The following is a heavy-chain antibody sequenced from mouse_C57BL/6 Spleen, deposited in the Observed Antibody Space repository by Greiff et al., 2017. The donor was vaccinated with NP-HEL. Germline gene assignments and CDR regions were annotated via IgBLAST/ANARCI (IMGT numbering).Heavy chain of an antibody. Sequence: QVQLQQSGAELVRPGTSVKVSCKASGYAFTNYLIEWVKQRPGQGLEWIGVINPGSGGTNYNEKVKGKATLTADKSSSTAYMQLSSLTSEDSAVYFCARDLGAMDYWGQGTSVTVSS. V-gene: IGHV1-54*01. CDR2: INPGSGGT. D-gene: IGHD4-1*01. CDR3: ARDLGAMDY. CDR1: GYAFTNYL. J-gene: IGHJ4*01.